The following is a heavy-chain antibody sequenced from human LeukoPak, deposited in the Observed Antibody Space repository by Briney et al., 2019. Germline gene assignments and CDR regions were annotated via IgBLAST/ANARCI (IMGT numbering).Heavy chain of an antibody. V-gene: IGHV1-8*02. Sequence: ASVKVSCKASGYTFTTYDINWVRQATGQGLEWMGWMNPNSGNTGYAQKFQGRVTMTRNTSISTAYMELSSLRSEDTAVYYCARYYYYDSSGYYYNPYYYYMDVWGKGTTVTISS. D-gene: IGHD3-22*01. CDR3: ARYYYYDSSGYYYNPYYYYMDV. CDR1: GYTFTTYD. J-gene: IGHJ6*03. CDR2: MNPNSGNT.